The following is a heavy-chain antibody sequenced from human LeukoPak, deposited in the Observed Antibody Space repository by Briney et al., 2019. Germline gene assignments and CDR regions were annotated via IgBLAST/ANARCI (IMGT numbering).Heavy chain of an antibody. CDR3: TRLDCSSTSCYVGY. Sequence: PGGSLRLSCAASGFTFSGSAMHWVRQASGKGLEWVGRIRSKANSYATAYAASVKGRFTISRDDSKNTACLQMNSLKTEDTAVYYCTRLDCSSTSCYVGYWGQGTLVTVSS. V-gene: IGHV3-73*01. CDR2: IRSKANSYAT. CDR1: GFTFSGSA. J-gene: IGHJ4*02. D-gene: IGHD2-2*01.